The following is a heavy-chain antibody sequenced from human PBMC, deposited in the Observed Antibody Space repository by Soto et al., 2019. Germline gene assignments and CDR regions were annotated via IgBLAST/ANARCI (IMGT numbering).Heavy chain of an antibody. CDR3: ARDPSDILTGYYTYYGMDV. CDR2: INAGNGNT. D-gene: IGHD3-9*01. CDR1: GYTFTSYA. V-gene: IGHV1-3*01. Sequence: QVQLVQSGAEVKKPGASVKVSCKASGYTFTSYAMHWVRQAPGQRLEWMGWINAGNGNTKYSQKFQGRVTITRDTSASTAYMELSSLRSEDTAVYYCARDPSDILTGYYTYYGMDVWGQGTTVTVSS. J-gene: IGHJ6*02.